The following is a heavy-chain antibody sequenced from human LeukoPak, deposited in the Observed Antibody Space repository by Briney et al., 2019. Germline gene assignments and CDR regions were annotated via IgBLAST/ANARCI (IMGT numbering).Heavy chain of an antibody. CDR1: GFNFGDYA. D-gene: IGHD5-18*01. CDR2: IRNLPYGETT. J-gene: IGHJ3*02. V-gene: IGHV3-49*03. Sequence: GGSLRLSCTASGFNFGDYAMSWLRQAPGKGLEWVGFIRNLPYGETTEYVASVKGRFTISRDDSKSIAYLQMSSLKSEDTAVYYCARDRGWIQHDIWGQGTMVTVSS. CDR3: ARDRGWIQHDI.